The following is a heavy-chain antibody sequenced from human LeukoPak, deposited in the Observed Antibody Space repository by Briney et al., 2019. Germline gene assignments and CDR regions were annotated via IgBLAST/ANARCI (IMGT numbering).Heavy chain of an antibody. CDR2: MSHNGAKD. V-gene: IGHV3-30*18. CDR1: GFIFSAFD. CDR3: AQEGIAVPHLTRGYFNL. D-gene: IGHD6-13*01. Sequence: PGESLRLSCAASGFIFSAFDMHWVRKAPGKGLQWVALMSHNGAKDSYEDSVKGRFTISRDNSKNTLYLQMNSLRTEDSAVYYCAQEGIAVPHLTRGYFNLWGRGSLVTVSS. J-gene: IGHJ2*01.